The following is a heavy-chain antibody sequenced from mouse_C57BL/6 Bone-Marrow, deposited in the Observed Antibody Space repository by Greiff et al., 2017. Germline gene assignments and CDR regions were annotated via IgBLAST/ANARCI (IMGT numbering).Heavy chain of an antibody. D-gene: IGHD1-1*01. CDR3: ARRGSSYSYYFDY. CDR1: GYTFTSYG. V-gene: IGHV1-81*01. CDR2: IYPRSGNT. J-gene: IGHJ2*01. Sequence: QVQLQQSGAELARPGASVKLSCKASGYTFTSYGISWVKQRTGQGLEWIGEIYPRSGNTYYNEKFKGKATLTADKSSSTAYMELRSLTSEDSAVYFCARRGSSYSYYFDYWGQGTTLAVSS.